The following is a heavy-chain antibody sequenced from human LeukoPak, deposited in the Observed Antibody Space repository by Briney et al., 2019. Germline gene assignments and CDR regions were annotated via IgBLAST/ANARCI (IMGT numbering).Heavy chain of an antibody. CDR1: GASISSGTYS. Sequence: SETLSFTCTVSGASISSGTYSWSWIRQPPGEGLEWIGYIYHTGSTYYNPSLKSRVTISVDRSKNQFSLNLNSVTAADTALYYCARGDGSGSGRWFDPWGQGTLITVSS. CDR2: IYHTGST. J-gene: IGHJ5*02. D-gene: IGHD3-10*01. CDR3: ARGDGSGSGRWFDP. V-gene: IGHV4-30-2*01.